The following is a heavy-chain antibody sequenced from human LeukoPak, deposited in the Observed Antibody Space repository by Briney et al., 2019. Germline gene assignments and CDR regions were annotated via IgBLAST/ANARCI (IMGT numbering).Heavy chain of an antibody. CDR3: ARDRDDSGWYYYGMDV. V-gene: IGHV4-61*01. CDR1: GGSVSSGSYY. CDR2: IYYSGST. J-gene: IGHJ6*02. Sequence: PSETLSLTCTVSGGSVSSGSYYWSWIRQPPGKGLGWIGYIYYSGSTNYNPSLKSRVTISVDTSKNQFSLKLSSVTAADTAVYYCARDRDDSGWYYYGMDVWGQGTLVTVS. D-gene: IGHD6-19*01.